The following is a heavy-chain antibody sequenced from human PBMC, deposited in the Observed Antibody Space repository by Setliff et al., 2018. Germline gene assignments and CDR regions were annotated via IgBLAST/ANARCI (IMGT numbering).Heavy chain of an antibody. CDR2: INTNTGNP. Sequence: GASVKVSCKTSGYTFTTYAISWMRQAPGQGLEWMGWINTNTGNPSYAQDFTGRFVFYLDTAVSTAYLQITSLKDEDTAVYYCARDTGVRGHESGGYYGGGFAHWGEGTLVTVSS. J-gene: IGHJ4*02. CDR1: GYTFTTYA. D-gene: IGHD3-22*01. V-gene: IGHV7-4-1*02. CDR3: ARDTGVRGHESGGYYGGGFAH.